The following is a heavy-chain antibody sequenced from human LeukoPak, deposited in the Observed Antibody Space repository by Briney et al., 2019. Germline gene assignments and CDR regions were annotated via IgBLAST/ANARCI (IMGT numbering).Heavy chain of an antibody. CDR1: GYTFTGYY. D-gene: IGHD3-22*01. V-gene: IGHV1-2*02. CDR3: ARDSYYYDSSGYIKGNWFDP. CDR2: INPNSGGT. J-gene: IGHJ5*02. Sequence: ASVTVSCKASGYTFTGYYMHWVRQAPGQGLEWMGWINPNSGGTNYAQKFQGRVTMTRDTSISTAYMELSRLRSDDTAVYYCARDSYYYDSSGYIKGNWFDPWGQGTLVTVSS.